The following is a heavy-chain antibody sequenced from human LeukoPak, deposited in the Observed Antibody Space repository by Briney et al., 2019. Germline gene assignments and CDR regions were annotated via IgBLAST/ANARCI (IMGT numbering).Heavy chain of an antibody. D-gene: IGHD5-18*01. CDR3: ARQNTAMVMGGFDY. CDR1: GYSFISYW. J-gene: IGHJ4*02. V-gene: IGHV5-10-1*01. Sequence: GESLKISCKGSGYSFISYWISWVRQMPGKGLEWMGRIDPSDSYANYSPSFQGHVTISADKSISTAYLQWSSLKASDTAMYYCARQNTAMVMGGFDYWGQGTLVTVSS. CDR2: IDPSDSYA.